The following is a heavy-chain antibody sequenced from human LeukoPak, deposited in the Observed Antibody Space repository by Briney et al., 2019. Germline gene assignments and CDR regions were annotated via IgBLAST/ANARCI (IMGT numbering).Heavy chain of an antibody. CDR1: GFTFSGSA. J-gene: IGHJ4*02. D-gene: IGHD3-3*01. CDR3: TSNINTYYDFWSGYYHGY. CDR2: IRSKANSYAT. V-gene: IGHV3-73*01. Sequence: GGSLRLSCAASGFTFSGSAMHWVRQASGKGLEWVGRIRSKANSYATAYAASVKGRFTISRDDSKNTAYLRMNSLKTEDTAVYYCTSNINTYYDFWSGYYHGYWGQGTLVTVSS.